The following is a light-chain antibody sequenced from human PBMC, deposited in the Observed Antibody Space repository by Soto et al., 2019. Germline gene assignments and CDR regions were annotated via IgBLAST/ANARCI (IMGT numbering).Light chain of an antibody. V-gene: IGKV1-5*03. CDR3: QQYNSYPLT. Sequence: LQMTQSPSPLSGSLGHQVIITCRASRSIGSRLAWYHQQPGEVPNLLIYTASTLQTGVPPRFSGSGSGAELTLTISSLQPDDFAAYYCQQYNSYPLTFGGGTKVDIK. J-gene: IGKJ4*02. CDR2: TAS. CDR1: RSIGSR.